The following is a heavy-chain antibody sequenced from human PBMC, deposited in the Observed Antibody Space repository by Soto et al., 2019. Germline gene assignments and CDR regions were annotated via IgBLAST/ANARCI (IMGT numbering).Heavy chain of an antibody. V-gene: IGHV3-15*01. CDR2: IKSKIDGGTT. J-gene: IGHJ4*02. D-gene: IGHD3-16*02. CDR1: GLTFSNAW. Sequence: PGGSLGLSCAASGLTFSNAWMSWVRQAPGKGLEWVARIKSKIDGGTTDHAAPVVGRFTISRDDSKNTLYLQMNSLETEDTAVYYCTTYDYILGSDRYRWAYWGRGALVTVSS. CDR3: TTYDYILGSDRYRWAY.